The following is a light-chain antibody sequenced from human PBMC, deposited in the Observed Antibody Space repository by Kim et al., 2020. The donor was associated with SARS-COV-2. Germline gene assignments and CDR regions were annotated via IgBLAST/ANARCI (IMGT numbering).Light chain of an antibody. J-gene: IGKJ2*03. CDR3: QQYVKDPYS. Sequence: DIQLTQSPSALSASIGDRVTISCRANKSISSWLAWYQQKPGKAPKLLIYKTSYLESGVPSGFSGSGSGTEFTLTIASLQPDDFATYYCQQYVKDPYSFGQGTKLEI. V-gene: IGKV1-5*03. CDR2: KTS. CDR1: KSISSW.